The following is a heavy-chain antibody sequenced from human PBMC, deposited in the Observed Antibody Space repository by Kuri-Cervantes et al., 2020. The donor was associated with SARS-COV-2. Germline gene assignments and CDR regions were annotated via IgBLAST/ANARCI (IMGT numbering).Heavy chain of an antibody. Sequence: GESLKISCAASGFTFSSYGMHWVRRAPGKGLEWVAVIWYDGSNKYYEDSVKGRFTISRDNSKNTLYLQMSSLRVEDTAVYFCARDKSDWDNYNFAMDLWGQGTTVTVSS. V-gene: IGHV3-33*08. D-gene: IGHD2-21*01. CDR1: GFTFSSYG. CDR3: ARDKSDWDNYNFAMDL. CDR2: IWYDGSNK. J-gene: IGHJ6*02.